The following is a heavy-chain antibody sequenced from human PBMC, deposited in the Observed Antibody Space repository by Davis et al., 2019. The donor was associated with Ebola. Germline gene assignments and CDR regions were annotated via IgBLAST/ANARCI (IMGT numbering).Heavy chain of an antibody. Sequence: PGGSLRLSCAASGFTFDDYAMHWVRQAPGKGLEWVSGISWNSGSIGYAHSVKGRFTISRDNAKNSLYLQMNSLRAEDTALYYCAKDNSSGWYEGWFDPWGQGTLVTVSS. J-gene: IGHJ5*02. CDR1: GFTFDDYA. V-gene: IGHV3-9*01. CDR3: AKDNSSGWYEGWFDP. D-gene: IGHD6-19*01. CDR2: ISWNSGSI.